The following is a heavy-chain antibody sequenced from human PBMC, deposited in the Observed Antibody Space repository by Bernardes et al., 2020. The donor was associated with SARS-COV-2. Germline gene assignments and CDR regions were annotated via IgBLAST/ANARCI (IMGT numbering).Heavy chain of an antibody. CDR1: GFTFSSYA. V-gene: IGHV3-23*01. D-gene: IGHD3-3*01. CDR3: AKFGDSASYYDFWSGYTIFDY. Sequence: GGSLRLSCAASGFTFSSYAMSWVRQAPGKGLEWVSGISGSGGSTYYADSVKGRFTISRDNSKNTLYLQMNSLRAEDTAVYYCAKFGDSASYYDFWSGYTIFDYWGQGTLVTVSS. J-gene: IGHJ4*02. CDR2: ISGSGGST.